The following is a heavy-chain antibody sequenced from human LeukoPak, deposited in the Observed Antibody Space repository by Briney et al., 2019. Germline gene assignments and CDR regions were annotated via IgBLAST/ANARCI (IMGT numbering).Heavy chain of an antibody. CDR1: GFTFTTYA. J-gene: IGHJ4*02. V-gene: IGHV3-23*01. CDR2: ISSSGDNT. Sequence: GGSLRLSCAASGFTFTTYAMRWVRQAPGKGLEWVSSISSSGDNTYYADSVKGRFIISRDNSKNTFSLQMNSLRAEDTAIYYCAKDHGEWGQGTLVTVSS. CDR3: AKDHGE. D-gene: IGHD2-21*01.